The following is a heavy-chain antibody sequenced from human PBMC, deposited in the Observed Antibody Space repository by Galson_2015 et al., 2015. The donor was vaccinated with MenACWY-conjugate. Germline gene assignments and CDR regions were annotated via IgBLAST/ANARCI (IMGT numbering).Heavy chain of an antibody. CDR3: ARAIEYCSGGTCYPNAFDI. J-gene: IGHJ3*02. CDR2: ISGSGGST. Sequence: SLRLSCAASGFTFSSYAMSWVRQAPGKGLEWVSAISGSGGSTYYADSVKGRFTISRDNSKNTLYLQMNSLRAEDTAVYYCARAIEYCSGGTCYPNAFDIWGQGTMVTVSS. D-gene: IGHD2-15*01. CDR1: GFTFSSYA. V-gene: IGHV3-23*01.